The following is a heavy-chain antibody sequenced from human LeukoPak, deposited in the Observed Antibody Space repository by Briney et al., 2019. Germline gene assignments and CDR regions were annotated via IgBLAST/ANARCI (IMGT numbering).Heavy chain of an antibody. CDR3: AKDRHSGYSYGRFDS. V-gene: IGHV3-48*04. CDR2: ITSSSSTI. D-gene: IGHD5-18*01. CDR1: GFTFRTYS. Sequence: GGSLRLSCAASGFTFRTYSMNWVRQAPGGGLEWVSYITSSSSTIYYADSVKGRFTISRDNAKNSLYLQMNSLRAEDTALYYCAKDRHSGYSYGRFDSWGQGTLVTVSS. J-gene: IGHJ4*02.